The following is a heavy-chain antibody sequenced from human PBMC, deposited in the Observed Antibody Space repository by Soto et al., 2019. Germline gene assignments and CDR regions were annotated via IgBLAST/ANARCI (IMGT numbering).Heavy chain of an antibody. CDR2: IIPTFGTT. J-gene: IGHJ6*02. Sequence: QVQLEQSGAEVTKPGSSVKVSCKSSGGTFSIYVISWVRQAPGQGLEWMGGIIPTFGTTKYAPEFQGRVMITADKTTSTAYMQLSSLRSHDTAVKYCASHRIQVARLVPPPYAYYGRDVWGQGTTVTVSS. V-gene: IGHV1-69*06. D-gene: IGHD6-6*01. CDR3: ASHRIQVARLVPPPYAYYGRDV. CDR1: GGTFSIYV.